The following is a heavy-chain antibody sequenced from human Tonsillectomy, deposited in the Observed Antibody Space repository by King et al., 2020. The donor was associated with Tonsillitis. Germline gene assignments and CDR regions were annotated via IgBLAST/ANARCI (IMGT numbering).Heavy chain of an antibody. CDR1: GFIFSNYA. J-gene: IGHJ4*02. D-gene: IGHD3-16*01. Sequence: VQLVESGGGLVQPGGSRRLSFTASGFIFSNYALSWVRQAPGKGLEWVSAVSPSGSTTYYADSVKGRFTISRDNSKNTLYLQMNSLRAADTAVYYCAKVPPRSRIPYYSGDWGQGTLVTVSS. V-gene: IGHV3-23*04. CDR2: VSPSGSTT. CDR3: AKVPPRSRIPYYSGD.